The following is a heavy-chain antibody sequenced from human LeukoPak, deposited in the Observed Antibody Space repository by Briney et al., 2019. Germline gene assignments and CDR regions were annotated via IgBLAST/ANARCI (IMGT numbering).Heavy chain of an antibody. Sequence: ASVKVSCKASGYTLTSYYMHWVRQAPGQGLEWMGIINPSGGSTSYAQKFQGRVTMTRDTSTSTVYMELSSLRSEDTAVYYCARVTYYYDSSGYYLFDYWGQGTLVTVSS. CDR1: GYTLTSYY. CDR3: ARVTYYYDSSGYYLFDY. V-gene: IGHV1-46*01. J-gene: IGHJ4*02. D-gene: IGHD3-22*01. CDR2: INPSGGST.